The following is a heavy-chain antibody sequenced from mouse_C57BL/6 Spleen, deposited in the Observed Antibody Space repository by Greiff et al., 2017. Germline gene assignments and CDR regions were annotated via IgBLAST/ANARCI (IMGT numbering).Heavy chain of an antibody. CDR1: GYAFSSSW. CDR3: ALYYGTLFDY. V-gene: IGHV1-82*01. D-gene: IGHD1-1*01. CDR2: IYPGDGDT. J-gene: IGHJ2*01. Sequence: QVQLKQSGPELVKPGASVKISCKASGYAFSSSWMNWVKQRPGKGLEWIGRIYPGDGDTNYNGKFKGKATLTADKSSSTAYMQLSSLTSEDSAVYFCALYYGTLFDYWGQGTTLTVSS.